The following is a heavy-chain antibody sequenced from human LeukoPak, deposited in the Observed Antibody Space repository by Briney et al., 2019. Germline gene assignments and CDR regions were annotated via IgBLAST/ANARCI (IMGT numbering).Heavy chain of an antibody. CDR2: VRYDGSNN. V-gene: IGHV3-30*02. CDR3: AKGFPGSSWGYLDY. CDR1: GFTFSNYG. Sequence: GGSLRLSCAASGFTFSNYGMHWVRQAPGKGREGGAFVRYDGSNNYHADSVKGRFTISRDNSKNTLYLQMNSLRGEDTAVYYCAKGFPGSSWGYLDYWGQGTLVTVSS. D-gene: IGHD6-13*01. J-gene: IGHJ4*02.